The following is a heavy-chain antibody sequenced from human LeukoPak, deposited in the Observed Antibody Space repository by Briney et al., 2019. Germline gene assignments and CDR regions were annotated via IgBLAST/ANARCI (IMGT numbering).Heavy chain of an antibody. Sequence: ASVKVSCKASGGTFSSYAISWVRQAPGQGLEWMGGIIPIFGTANYAQKFQGRVTITADESTSTAYMELSSLRSEDTAVYYCARESPGYSYEETPALDYWGQGTLVTVSS. D-gene: IGHD5-18*01. J-gene: IGHJ4*02. CDR3: ARESPGYSYEETPALDY. CDR1: GGTFSSYA. CDR2: IIPIFGTA. V-gene: IGHV1-69*13.